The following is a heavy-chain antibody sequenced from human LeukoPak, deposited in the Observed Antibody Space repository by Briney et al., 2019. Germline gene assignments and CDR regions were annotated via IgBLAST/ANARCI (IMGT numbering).Heavy chain of an antibody. CDR3: ARDFHYGYTFEGHNF. J-gene: IGHJ4*02. CDR2: IDPNNGDT. Sequence: ASVKVSCKASGYIFTDYYMHWVRQAPGQGLEWMGWIDPNNGDTNYAQKLQGRVTMTRDTSISTAYLDLSRLRSDDTAVYYCARDFHYGYTFEGHNFWGQGTLVTVSS. CDR1: GYIFTDYY. D-gene: IGHD3-16*02. V-gene: IGHV1-2*02.